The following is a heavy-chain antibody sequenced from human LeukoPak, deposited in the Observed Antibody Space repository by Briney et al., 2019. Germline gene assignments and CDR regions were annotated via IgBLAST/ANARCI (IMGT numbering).Heavy chain of an antibody. CDR1: EYTFTGYY. Sequence: ASVKVSCKASEYTFTGYYMHWVRQAPGQGLEWMGWINPNSGGTNYAQKFQGRVTMTRDTSISTAYMELSRLRSDDTAVYYCARDAPVKDGYNFYREIDYWGQGTLVTVSS. CDR2: INPNSGGT. J-gene: IGHJ4*02. D-gene: IGHD5-24*01. V-gene: IGHV1-2*02. CDR3: ARDAPVKDGYNFYREIDY.